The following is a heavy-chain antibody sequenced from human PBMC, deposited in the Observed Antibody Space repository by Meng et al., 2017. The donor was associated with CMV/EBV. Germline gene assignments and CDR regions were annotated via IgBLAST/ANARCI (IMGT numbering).Heavy chain of an antibody. CDR2: INPSGGST. CDR1: GYTFTSSY. J-gene: IGHJ4*02. CDR3: ALAEHSSSLFDY. Sequence: VHVVMFCVERNKPAASVTFSCKSYGYTFTSSYLHWVLQAPGQGLEWMGIINPSGGSTSYAQKFQGRVTMTRDTSTSTVYMELSSLRSEDTAVYYCALAEHSSSLFDYWGRGTLVTVSS. V-gene: IGHV1-46*01. D-gene: IGHD6-13*01.